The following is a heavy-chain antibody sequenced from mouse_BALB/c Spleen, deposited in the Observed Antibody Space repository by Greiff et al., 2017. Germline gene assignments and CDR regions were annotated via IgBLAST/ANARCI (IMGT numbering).Heavy chain of an antibody. D-gene: IGHD2-3*01. V-gene: IGHV10S3*01. Sequence: EVQLVETGGGLVQPKGSLKLSCAASGFTFNTNAMNWVRQAPGKGLEWVARIRSKSNNYATYYADSVKDRFTISRDDSQSMLYLQMNNLKTEDTAMYYCVRDDGYYAMDYWGQGTSVTVSS. CDR1: GFTFNTNA. J-gene: IGHJ4*01. CDR2: IRSKSNNYAT. CDR3: VRDDGYYAMDY.